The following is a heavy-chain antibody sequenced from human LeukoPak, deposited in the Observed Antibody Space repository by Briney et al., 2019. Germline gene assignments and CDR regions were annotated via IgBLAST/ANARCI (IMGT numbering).Heavy chain of an antibody. Sequence: GGSLRLSCAGSGFTFSSYAMSWVRQAPGKGLEWVSAISGSGGSTYYADSVKGRFTISRDNSKNTLYLQMNSLRAEDTAVYYCAKDRVPPRTTMTMYYFDHWGQGTLVTVSS. J-gene: IGHJ4*02. CDR3: AKDRVPPRTTMTMYYFDH. CDR2: ISGSGGST. V-gene: IGHV3-23*01. CDR1: GFTFSSYA. D-gene: IGHD4-17*01.